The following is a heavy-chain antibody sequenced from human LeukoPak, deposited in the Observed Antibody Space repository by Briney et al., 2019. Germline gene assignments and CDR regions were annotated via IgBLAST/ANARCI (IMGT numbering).Heavy chain of an antibody. D-gene: IGHD3-3*01. CDR3: ARGMSGYYYFDY. J-gene: IGHJ4*02. CDR1: GFTFSSYA. CDR2: IWYDGSNK. V-gene: IGHV3-30*04. Sequence: AGSLRLSCAASGFTFSSYAMHWVRQAPGKGLEWVAVIWYDGSNKYYADSVKGRFTISRDNSKNTLYLQMNSLRAEDTAVYYCARGMSGYYYFDYWGQGTLVTVSS.